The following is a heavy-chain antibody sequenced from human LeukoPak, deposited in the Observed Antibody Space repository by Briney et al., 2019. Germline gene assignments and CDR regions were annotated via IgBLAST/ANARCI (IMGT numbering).Heavy chain of an antibody. Sequence: PGGSLRLSCAASGFTFDDYAMHWVRQAPGKGLEWVAVIEPDGRNKFHADSVKGRFIISRDNSKNTLYLQLDSLRTEDTAVYYCVRQSTGLDYWGQGTLVTVSS. V-gene: IGHV3-30-3*01. D-gene: IGHD5/OR15-5a*01. J-gene: IGHJ4*02. CDR1: GFTFDDYA. CDR3: VRQSTGLDY. CDR2: IEPDGRNK.